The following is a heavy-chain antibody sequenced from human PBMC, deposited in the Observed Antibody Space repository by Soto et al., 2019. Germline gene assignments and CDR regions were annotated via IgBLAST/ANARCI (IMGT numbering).Heavy chain of an antibody. CDR2: IIPILGIA. CDR1: GGTFSSYT. J-gene: IGHJ5*02. CDR3: ARNGVAVGHWLDP. V-gene: IGHV1-69*02. D-gene: IGHD2-15*01. Sequence: SVKVSCTASGGTFSSYTSSWVRQAPGQGLEWMGRIIPILGIANYAQKFQGRVTITADKSTSTAYMELSSLRSEDTAVYYCARNGVAVGHWLDPWGQGTLVTVSS.